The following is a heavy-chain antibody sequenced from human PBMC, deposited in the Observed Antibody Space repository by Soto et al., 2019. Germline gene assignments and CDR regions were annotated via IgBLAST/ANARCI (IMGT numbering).Heavy chain of an antibody. CDR1: GYTFTSYG. J-gene: IGHJ4*02. Sequence: ASVKVSCKASGYTFTSYGISWVLQAPGQGLEWMGWISAYNGNTNYAQKLQGRVTMTTDTSTSTAYMELRSLRSDDTAVYYCARWTLPPYYDFWSGSHYFDYWGQGTLVTVSS. D-gene: IGHD3-3*01. CDR2: ISAYNGNT. V-gene: IGHV1-18*01. CDR3: ARWTLPPYYDFWSGSHYFDY.